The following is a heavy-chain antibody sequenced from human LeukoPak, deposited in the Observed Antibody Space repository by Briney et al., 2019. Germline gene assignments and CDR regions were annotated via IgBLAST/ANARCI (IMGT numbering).Heavy chain of an antibody. D-gene: IGHD5-12*01. CDR3: AKAPANLLGIIVATWGAAGTSSFDY. J-gene: IGHJ4*02. CDR1: GFTFSNYA. CDR2: ISDSGGST. V-gene: IGHV3-23*01. Sequence: GGSLRLSCVASGFTFSNYAVSWVRQAPGKGLAWVSAISDSGGSTQYADSVKGRFTISRDNSKNTLYLETNILRAEDTAVYYCAKAPANLLGIIVATWGAAGTSSFDYWGQGTLVTVSS.